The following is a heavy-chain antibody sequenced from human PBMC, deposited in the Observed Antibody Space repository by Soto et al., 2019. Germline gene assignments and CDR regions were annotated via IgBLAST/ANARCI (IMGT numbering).Heavy chain of an antibody. CDR2: INAGNGNT. Sequence: ASVKVSCKASGYTFTSYAMHWVRQAPGQRLEWMGWINAGNGNTKYSQKFQGRVTITRDTSASTAYMELSSLRSEDTAVYYCARPAPPYSSPTYYFDYWGQGTLVTVSS. CDR1: GYTFTSYA. CDR3: ARPAPPYSSPTYYFDY. J-gene: IGHJ4*02. D-gene: IGHD6-13*01. V-gene: IGHV1-3*01.